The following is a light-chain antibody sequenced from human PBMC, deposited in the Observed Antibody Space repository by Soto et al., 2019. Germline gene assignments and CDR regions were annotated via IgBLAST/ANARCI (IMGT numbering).Light chain of an antibody. CDR3: QQFDDLPLT. Sequence: DIQMTQSPSSLSASVGDRVTITCRASQGIKKYLNWYQQKAHKVPKLLIHDVSTLATGVPSRFTGSGSGTDFTLTINSLQPEDVATYYCQQFDDLPLTFGGGTKVDIK. CDR1: QGIKKY. CDR2: DVS. V-gene: IGKV1-33*01. J-gene: IGKJ4*01.